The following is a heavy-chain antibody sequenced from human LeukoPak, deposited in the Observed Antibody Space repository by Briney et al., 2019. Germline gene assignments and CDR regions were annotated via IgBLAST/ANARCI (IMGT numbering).Heavy chain of an antibody. D-gene: IGHD5-18*01. V-gene: IGHV1-2*02. Sequence: GASVKVSCKASGYTFTSYGISWVRQAPGQGFEWMGWIHPNSGATGYAQNFQGRVTMTRDTSISTAYMDLSRLRSDDTAVYYCARNTAPGYGLDVWGQGTPVTVSS. CDR2: IHPNSGAT. CDR3: ARNTAPGYGLDV. J-gene: IGHJ6*02. CDR1: GYTFTSYG.